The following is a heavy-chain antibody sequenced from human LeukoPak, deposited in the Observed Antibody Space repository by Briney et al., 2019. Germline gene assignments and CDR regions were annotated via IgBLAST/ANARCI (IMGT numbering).Heavy chain of an antibody. CDR1: GFTFSSYS. CDR2: ISSSSSYI. D-gene: IGHD6-6*01. J-gene: IGHJ6*03. Sequence: GGSLRLSCAASGFTFSSYSMNWGRQAPGKGLEWGSSISSSSSYIYYADSVKGRFTIPRDNAKNSLYLQMNSLRAEDTAVYYCARCRFDLSIAARLFSRYYMDVWGKGTTVTVSS. V-gene: IGHV3-21*01. CDR3: ARCRFDLSIAARLFSRYYMDV.